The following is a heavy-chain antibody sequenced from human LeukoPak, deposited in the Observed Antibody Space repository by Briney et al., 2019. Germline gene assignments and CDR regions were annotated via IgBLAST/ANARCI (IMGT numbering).Heavy chain of an antibody. D-gene: IGHD6-19*01. J-gene: IGHJ4*02. CDR2: ISGSGGST. CDR1: GFTFSSYA. Sequence: GGSLRLSCADSGFTFSSYAMSWVRQAPGKGLEWVSAISGSGGSTYYADSVKGRFTISRDNSKNTLHLQMNSLRAEDTAVYYCANIWFDGHSSKWGQGTLVTVSS. V-gene: IGHV3-23*01. CDR3: ANIWFDGHSSK.